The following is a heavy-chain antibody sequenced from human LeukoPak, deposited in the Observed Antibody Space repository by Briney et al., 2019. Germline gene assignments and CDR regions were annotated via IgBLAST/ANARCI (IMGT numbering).Heavy chain of an antibody. CDR2: ISGSGGST. Sequence: GGSLRLSCAASGFTFSSYAMSWVRQAPGKGLEWVSAISGSGGSTYYADSVKGRFTISRDNAKNSLYLQMNSLRAEDTAVYYCARDLVGQDYDFWSGYSLNPFDYWGQGTLVTVSS. V-gene: IGHV3-23*01. CDR3: ARDLVGQDYDFWSGYSLNPFDY. D-gene: IGHD3-3*01. CDR1: GFTFSSYA. J-gene: IGHJ4*02.